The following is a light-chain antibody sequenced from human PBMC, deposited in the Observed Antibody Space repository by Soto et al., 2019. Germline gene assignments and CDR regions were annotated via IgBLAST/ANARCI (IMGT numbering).Light chain of an antibody. CDR2: EST. Sequence: QSVLTQPPSVSGAPGQRVTISCTGSSSNIGAGYDVHWYQHLPGAAPKLLIFESTNRPSGVPDRFSGSKSGTSASLAITGLQADDEADYYCQSSDSRLSGSDVFGTGTKLTVL. CDR1: SSNIGAGYD. CDR3: QSSDSRLSGSDV. V-gene: IGLV1-40*01. J-gene: IGLJ1*01.